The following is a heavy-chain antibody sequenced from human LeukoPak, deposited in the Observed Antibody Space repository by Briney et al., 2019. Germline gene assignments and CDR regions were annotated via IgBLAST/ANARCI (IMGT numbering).Heavy chain of an antibody. J-gene: IGHJ4*02. Sequence: QPGRSLRPSCAASGFTFDDYAMHWVRQAPGKGLEWVSLISGDGGSTYYADSVKGRFTISRDNSKNSLYLQMNSLRTEDTALYYCAKVRGLIAVAGWIDYWGQGTLVTVSS. CDR1: GFTFDDYA. CDR2: ISGDGGST. D-gene: IGHD6-19*01. V-gene: IGHV3-43*02. CDR3: AKVRGLIAVAGWIDY.